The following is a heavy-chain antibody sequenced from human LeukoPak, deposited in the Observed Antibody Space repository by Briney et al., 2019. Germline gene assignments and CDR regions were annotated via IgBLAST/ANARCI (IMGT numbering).Heavy chain of an antibody. D-gene: IGHD2-15*01. J-gene: IGHJ3*02. CDR2: ITGTGTNP. CDR3: AKCISTLDGGDVFDI. CDR1: GFTFSSYA. V-gene: IGHV3-23*01. Sequence: GGSLRLSCAASGFTFSSYAMSWVRQAPGKGLEWVSTITGTGTNPYYADSMKGRFTISRDNSQDAVYLQLNGLRADGTAVYYCAKCISTLDGGDVFDIGGQGTMVTVSS.